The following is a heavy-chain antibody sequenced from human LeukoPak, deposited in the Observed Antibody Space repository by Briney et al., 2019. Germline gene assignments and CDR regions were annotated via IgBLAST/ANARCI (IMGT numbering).Heavy chain of an antibody. D-gene: IGHD1-26*01. J-gene: IGHJ4*02. CDR1: GFTFSSYA. V-gene: IGHV3-23*01. CDR3: TRVGPSTVVDY. CDR2: ISGTGSST. Sequence: GGSLRLSCAASGFTFSSYAMSWVRQAPGKGLEWVSAISGTGSSTYSADSVKGRFTISRDNSKNTLYLQMNTLRAEDTAVYYCTRVGPSTVVDYWGQGTQVTVSS.